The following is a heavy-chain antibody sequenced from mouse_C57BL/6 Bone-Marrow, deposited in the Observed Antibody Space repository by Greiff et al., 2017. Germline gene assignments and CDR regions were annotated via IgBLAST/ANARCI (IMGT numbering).Heavy chain of an antibody. J-gene: IGHJ3*01. Sequence: QVQLQQSGAELVMPGASVKLSCKASGYTFTSYWMHWVKQRPGQGLEWIGELDPSDSYTNYNQKFKGKSTLTVDKSSSTAYMQLSSLTSEDSAVYYCAREGEYYGSCPFAYWGQGTLVTVSA. CDR2: LDPSDSYT. D-gene: IGHD1-1*01. CDR3: AREGEYYGSCPFAY. CDR1: GYTFTSYW. V-gene: IGHV1-69*01.